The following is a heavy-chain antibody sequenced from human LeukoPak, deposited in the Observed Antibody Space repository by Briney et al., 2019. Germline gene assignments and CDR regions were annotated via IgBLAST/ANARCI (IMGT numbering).Heavy chain of an antibody. CDR1: GFTFSSYW. D-gene: IGHD4-23*01. Sequence: GGSLRLSCAASGFTFSSYWMHWVRQAPGKGLVWVSRINSDWSSTSYADSVKGRFTISRDNAKNTLYLQMSSLRAEDTAVYYCARSAVRATVVTHSWYFDLWGRGTLVTVSS. CDR2: INSDWSST. J-gene: IGHJ2*01. V-gene: IGHV3-74*01. CDR3: ARSAVRATVVTHSWYFDL.